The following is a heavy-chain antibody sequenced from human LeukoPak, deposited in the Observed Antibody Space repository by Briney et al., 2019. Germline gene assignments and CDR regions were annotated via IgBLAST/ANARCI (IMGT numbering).Heavy chain of an antibody. CDR1: GGSISSYY. CDR2: IYYSGST. D-gene: IGHD3-10*01. J-gene: IGHJ5*02. Sequence: KPSETLSLTCTVSGGSISSYYWSWIRQPPGKGLEWIGYIYYSGSTSYNPSLKSRVTMTVDTSKSQFSLKLSSVTAADTAVYFCARSPHIWFSERGWFDPWGQGTLVTVSS. V-gene: IGHV4-59*12. CDR3: ARSPHIWFSERGWFDP.